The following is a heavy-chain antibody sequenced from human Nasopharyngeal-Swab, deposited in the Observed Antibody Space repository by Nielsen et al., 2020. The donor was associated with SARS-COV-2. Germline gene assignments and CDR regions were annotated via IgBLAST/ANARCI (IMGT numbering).Heavy chain of an antibody. Sequence: QPPGKGLEWVSSISGSGVSTYYADSVKGRFTVSRDSSKNTLYLQMNSLRAEDTAVYYCARDGLDYDFWSAYFMDVWGQGTTVTVS. CDR3: ARDGLDYDFWSAYFMDV. D-gene: IGHD3-3*01. CDR2: ISGSGVST. V-gene: IGHV3-23*01. J-gene: IGHJ6*02.